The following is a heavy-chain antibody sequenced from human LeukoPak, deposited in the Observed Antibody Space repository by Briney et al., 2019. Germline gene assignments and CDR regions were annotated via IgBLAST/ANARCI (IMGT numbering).Heavy chain of an antibody. V-gene: IGHV4-59*08. Sequence: SETLSLTCTVSGGSISSYYWSWIRQPPGKGLEWIGYIYYSGSTNYNPSLKSRVTIPVDTSKNQFSLKLSSVTAADTAVYYCARVAPGIAAAGLDYWGQGTLVTVSS. CDR3: ARVAPGIAAAGLDY. CDR1: GGSISSYY. J-gene: IGHJ4*02. D-gene: IGHD6-13*01. CDR2: IYYSGST.